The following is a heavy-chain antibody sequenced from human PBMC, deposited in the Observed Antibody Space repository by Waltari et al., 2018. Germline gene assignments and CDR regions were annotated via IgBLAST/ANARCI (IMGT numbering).Heavy chain of an antibody. Sequence: QVQLVQSGAEVKKPGSSVKVSCTASGGPFSSYAISWVRQAPGQGLEWMGGISPIFGTANYAQKFQGRVTITADESTSTAYMELSSLRSEDTAVYYCASEAYCGGDCSYYYYGMDVWGQGTTVTVSS. CDR2: ISPIFGTA. J-gene: IGHJ6*02. CDR1: GGPFSSYA. V-gene: IGHV1-69*13. D-gene: IGHD2-21*01. CDR3: ASEAYCGGDCSYYYYGMDV.